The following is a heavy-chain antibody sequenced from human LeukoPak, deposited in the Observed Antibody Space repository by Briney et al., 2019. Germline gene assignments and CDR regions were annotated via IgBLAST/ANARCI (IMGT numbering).Heavy chain of an antibody. CDR1: GYTFTGYF. D-gene: IGHD4-17*01. J-gene: IGHJ6*02. V-gene: IGHV1-2*02. CDR3: ARDLHYCVAMDV. Sequence: GASVKVSCKASGYTFTGYFMHWVRQAPGQGLEWMGWINPNSGGTKYAQKFQGRVTMTRDTSISTAYMELSRLRSDDTALYYCARDLHYCVAMDVWGQGTTVTVSS. CDR2: INPNSGGT.